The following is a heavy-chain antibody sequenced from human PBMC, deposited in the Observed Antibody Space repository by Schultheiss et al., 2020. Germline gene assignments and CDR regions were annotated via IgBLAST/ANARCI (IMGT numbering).Heavy chain of an antibody. J-gene: IGHJ5*02. CDR1: GDSVSSNIAA. V-gene: IGHV6-1*01. CDR2: TYYRSKWYN. CDR3: ARGSIAARPGWFDP. D-gene: IGHD6-6*01. Sequence: TLSLTCAISGDSVSSNIAAWNWIRQSPSRGLEWLGRTYYRSKWYNDYAVSVKSRITINPDTSKNQFSLQLNSVTPEDTAVYYCARGSIAARPGWFDPWGQGTLVTVSS.